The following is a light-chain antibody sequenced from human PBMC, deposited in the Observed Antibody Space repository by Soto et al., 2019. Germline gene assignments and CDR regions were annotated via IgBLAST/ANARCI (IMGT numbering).Light chain of an antibody. CDR1: SSDIGSNT. J-gene: IGLJ3*02. CDR3: TAWGGSLDVRL. Sequence: QSVLTQPPSASGTPGQRVTISCSGRSSDIGSNTVNWYQQLPGTAPKLLIYRDNHRPSGIPDRFSGSKSGTSASLDISGLPVGGGGGYYCTAWGGSLDVRLFGRGTKLTVL. V-gene: IGLV1-44*01. CDR2: RDN.